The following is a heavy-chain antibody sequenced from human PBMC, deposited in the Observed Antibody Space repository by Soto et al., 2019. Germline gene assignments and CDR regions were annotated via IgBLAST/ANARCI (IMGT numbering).Heavy chain of an antibody. V-gene: IGHV1-69*12. J-gene: IGHJ6*02. D-gene: IGHD3-10*01. CDR1: GGNFSRHA. CDR3: ARDNTILCFGAAPPYHPEMDV. Sequence: QVQLVQSGAEVKKPGSSVNVSCKASGGNFSRHALSWVRQAPGQGLEWLGGIIPIFGTSNLAQRYQDRVTISVDESTNTAYMEMRSLRPEDPAVYYCARDNTILCFGAAPPYHPEMDVGGQGTTVIVSS. CDR2: IIPIFGTS.